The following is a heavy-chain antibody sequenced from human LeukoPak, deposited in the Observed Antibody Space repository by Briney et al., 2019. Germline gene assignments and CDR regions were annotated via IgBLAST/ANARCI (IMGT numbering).Heavy chain of an antibody. CDR2: VSYSGST. CDR1: GGSISSYY. J-gene: IGHJ4*02. CDR3: ARVLTDSSNWYLYYFDY. D-gene: IGHD6-13*01. Sequence: PSETLSLTCTVSGGSISSYYWSWIRQPPGKGLEWIGYVSYSGSTNYNPSLKSRVTISVDTSKNQFSLKLSSVTAADTAVYYCARVLTDSSNWYLYYFDYWGQGTLVTVSS. V-gene: IGHV4-59*01.